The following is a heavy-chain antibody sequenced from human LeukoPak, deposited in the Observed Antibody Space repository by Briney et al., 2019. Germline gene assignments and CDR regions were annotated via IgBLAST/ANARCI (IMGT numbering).Heavy chain of an antibody. V-gene: IGHV4-61*05. CDR3: ARRGTVTTERFDY. CDR1: GGSISRSSYH. CDR2: IYYSGST. D-gene: IGHD4-11*01. Sequence: KPSETPSLTCTVSGGSISRSSYHWGWIRPPPRKGLEWIGYIYYSGSTNYNPSLKSRVTISVDTSKNQFSLKLSSVTAADTAVYYCARRGTVTTERFDYWGQGTLVTVSS. J-gene: IGHJ4*02.